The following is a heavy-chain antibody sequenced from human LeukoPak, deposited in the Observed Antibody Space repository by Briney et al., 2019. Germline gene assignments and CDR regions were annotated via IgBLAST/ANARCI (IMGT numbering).Heavy chain of an antibody. V-gene: IGHV3-21*04. J-gene: IGHJ4*02. CDR3: AKSSDIVAFPMDY. CDR1: GFTFSSYS. Sequence: GGSLRLSCAASGFTFSSYSMNWVRQAPGKGLEWVSSISSSSSYIYYADSVKGRFTISRDNAKNSLYLQMNSLRAEDTAVYYCAKSSDIVAFPMDYWGQGTLVTVSS. D-gene: IGHD5-12*01. CDR2: ISSSSSYI.